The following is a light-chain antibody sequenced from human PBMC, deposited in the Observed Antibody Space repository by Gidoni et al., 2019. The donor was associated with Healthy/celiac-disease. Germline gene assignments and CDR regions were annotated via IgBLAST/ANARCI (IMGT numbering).Light chain of an antibody. CDR2: GAS. CDR1: QSVSSSY. J-gene: IGKJ3*01. CDR3: QQYGSSPRVT. Sequence: DIVLTQSPGTLSLSPGERATLSCRASQSVSSSYLAWYQQKPGQAPRLLIYGASSRATGIPDRFSGSGSGTDFTLTISRLEPEDFAVYYCQQYGSSPRVTFGPXTKVDIK. V-gene: IGKV3-20*01.